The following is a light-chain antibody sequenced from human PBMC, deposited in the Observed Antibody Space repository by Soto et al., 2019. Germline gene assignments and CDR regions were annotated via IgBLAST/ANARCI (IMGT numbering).Light chain of an antibody. Sequence: EIVLTQSPGTLSLSPGERATLSCRASQSVTSSYIAWHQQHAGQAPRLLLYGASSRATGIPDRFRGTGAGAHGTLSLSRLEPEDFAVYYFKQYGNVGVPFGPGTKVIS. V-gene: IGKV3-20*01. J-gene: IGKJ3*01. CDR3: KQYGNVGVP. CDR1: QSVTSSY. CDR2: GAS.